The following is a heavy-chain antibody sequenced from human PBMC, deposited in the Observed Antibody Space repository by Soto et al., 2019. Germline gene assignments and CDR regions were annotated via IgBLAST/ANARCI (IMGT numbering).Heavy chain of an antibody. CDR1: GYTFTSYA. V-gene: IGHV1-3*01. D-gene: IGHD3-22*01. CDR2: INAGNGNT. Sequence: ASVKVSCKASGYTFTSYAMHWVRQAPGQRLEWMGWINAGNGNTKYSQKFQGRVTITRDTSASTAYMELSSLRSEDTAVYYCARSYYYDSSGPNWFDPWGQGTLVTVSS. J-gene: IGHJ5*02. CDR3: ARSYYYDSSGPNWFDP.